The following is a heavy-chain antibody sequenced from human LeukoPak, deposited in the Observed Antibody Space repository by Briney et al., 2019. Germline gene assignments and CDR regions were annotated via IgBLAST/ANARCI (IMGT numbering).Heavy chain of an antibody. D-gene: IGHD6-13*01. CDR1: GGSFSGYS. J-gene: IGHJ4*02. CDR3: AGGFDSNPDY. V-gene: IGHV4-34*01. CDR2: INHSGST. Sequence: SETLSLTCAVYGGSFSGYSWSWIRQPPGKGLEWIGEINHSGSTNYNPSLKSRVTISIDTSRNHFSLKLSSVTAADTAVYYCAGGFDSNPDYWGQGTLVTVSS.